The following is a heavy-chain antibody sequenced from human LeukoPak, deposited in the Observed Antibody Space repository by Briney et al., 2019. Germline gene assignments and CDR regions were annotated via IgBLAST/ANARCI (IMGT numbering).Heavy chain of an antibody. CDR1: GFTFDDYA. V-gene: IGHV3-9*01. J-gene: IGHJ6*02. Sequence: GGSLRLSCAASGFTFDDYAMHWVRQAPGKGLEWVSGISWNSGSIGYADSVKGRFTISRDNAKNSLYLQMNSLRAEDTAVYYCARGRIAGSYYYYGMDVWGQGTTVTVSS. CDR3: ARGRIAGSYYYYGMDV. CDR2: ISWNSGSI. D-gene: IGHD6-13*01.